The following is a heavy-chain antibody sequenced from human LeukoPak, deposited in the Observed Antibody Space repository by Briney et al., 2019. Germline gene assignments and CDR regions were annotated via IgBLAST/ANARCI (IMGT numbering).Heavy chain of an antibody. V-gene: IGHV3-74*01. Sequence: GGSLRLSCAASGFTFSSYWMHWVRQAPGKGLVWVSRINSDGSSTSYADSVRGRFSISRDNAKNTLYLQMNSLRAEDTAVYYCARDTGRVGSGNFDYWGQGTLVTVSS. J-gene: IGHJ4*02. CDR2: INSDGSST. CDR1: GFTFSSYW. D-gene: IGHD2-15*01. CDR3: ARDTGRVGSGNFDY.